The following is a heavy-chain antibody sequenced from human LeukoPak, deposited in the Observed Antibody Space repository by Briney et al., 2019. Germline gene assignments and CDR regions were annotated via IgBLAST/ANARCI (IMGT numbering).Heavy chain of an antibody. Sequence: ASVKVSCKASGYTFTGYYMHWVRQAPGQGLEWMERINPNSGGTNYAQKFQGRVTMTRDTSISTAYMELSRLRSDDTAVYYCVRSQGIAAAGLDYWGQGTLVTVSS. J-gene: IGHJ4*02. V-gene: IGHV1-2*06. CDR2: INPNSGGT. D-gene: IGHD6-13*01. CDR3: VRSQGIAAAGLDY. CDR1: GYTFTGYY.